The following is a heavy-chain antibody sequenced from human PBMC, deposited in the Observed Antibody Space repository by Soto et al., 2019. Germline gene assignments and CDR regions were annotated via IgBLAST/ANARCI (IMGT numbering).Heavy chain of an antibody. D-gene: IGHD2-2*01. CDR2: IYYSGST. J-gene: IGHJ6*02. CDR1: GGSISSGGYY. V-gene: IGHV4-30-4*01. Sequence: PSETLSLTCTVSGGSISSGGYYWSWIRQPPGKGLEWIGYIYYSGSTYYNPSLKSRVTISVDTSKNQFSLKLSSVTAADTAVYYCARSRGDYYYYGMDVWGQGTTVTVS. CDR3: ARSRGDYYYYGMDV.